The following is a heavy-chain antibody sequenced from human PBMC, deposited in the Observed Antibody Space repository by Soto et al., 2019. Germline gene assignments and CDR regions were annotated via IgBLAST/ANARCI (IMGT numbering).Heavy chain of an antibody. Sequence: EVQLVESGGGLVQPGGSLRLSCAASGFTFNNYWMHWVRQAPGKGLVWVSRINSDGSSTSYADSVKGRVTISRDNAKNTLYLSMNTLRAEDTTVYYCARGGYCSGGRWYSHDYYGMDVWGQGTTVTVSS. CDR3: ARGGYCSGGRWYSHDYYGMDV. CDR1: GFTFNNYW. V-gene: IGHV3-74*01. J-gene: IGHJ6*02. CDR2: INSDGSST. D-gene: IGHD2-15*01.